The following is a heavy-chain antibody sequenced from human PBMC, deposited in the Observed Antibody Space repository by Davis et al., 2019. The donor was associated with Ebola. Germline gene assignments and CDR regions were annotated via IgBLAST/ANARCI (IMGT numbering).Heavy chain of an antibody. D-gene: IGHD6-19*01. Sequence: GGSLRLSCIASGFSFNSYTMNWVRQAPGKGLEWLSYITNGGSTNSYADSVKGRFTVSRDNSKNTLYLQMNSLRAEDTAVYYCARDQVAGTYYYGMDVWGQGTTVTVSS. CDR2: ITNGGSTN. CDR1: GFSFNSYT. J-gene: IGHJ6*02. V-gene: IGHV3-48*01. CDR3: ARDQVAGTYYYGMDV.